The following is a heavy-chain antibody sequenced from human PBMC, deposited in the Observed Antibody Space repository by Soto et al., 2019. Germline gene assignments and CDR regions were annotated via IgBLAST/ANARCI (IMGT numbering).Heavy chain of an antibody. CDR3: ARHRGCSSTSCRLYYYYGMDV. CDR2: IDPSDSYT. V-gene: IGHV5-10-1*01. CDR1: GHSFTSYW. D-gene: IGHD2-2*01. Sequence: GASLKISCKGSGHSFTSYWVSWVRQLPGKGLEWMGRIDPSDSYTNYSPSFQGHVTISADKSISTAYLQWSSLKASDTAMYYCARHRGCSSTSCRLYYYYGMDVWGQGTTVTVSS. J-gene: IGHJ6*02.